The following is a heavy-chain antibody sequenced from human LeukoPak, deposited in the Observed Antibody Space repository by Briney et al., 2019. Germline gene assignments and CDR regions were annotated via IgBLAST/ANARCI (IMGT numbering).Heavy chain of an antibody. D-gene: IGHD3-10*01. J-gene: IGHJ3*02. CDR3: ARLKMVRGVKDAFDI. Sequence: SETLSLTCTVSGGSISSSSYYWSWIRQPPGKGLEWIGYIYYSGSTNYNPSLKSRVTISVDTSKNQFSLKLSSVTAADTAVYYCARLKMVRGVKDAFDIWGQGTMVTVSS. CDR2: IYYSGST. V-gene: IGHV4-61*05. CDR1: GGSISSSSYY.